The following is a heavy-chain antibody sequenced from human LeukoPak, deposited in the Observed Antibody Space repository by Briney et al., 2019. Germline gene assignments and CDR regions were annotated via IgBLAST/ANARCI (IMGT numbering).Heavy chain of an antibody. CDR2: MNPNSGNT. CDR3: ARTYRGDYYMDV. Sequence: ASVTVSCKASGYTFTSYDINWVRQATGQGLEWMGWMNPNSGNTGYAQKFQGRVTITRNTSISTAYMELSSLRSEDTAVYYCARTYRGDYYMDVWGKGTTVTVSS. CDR1: GYTFTSYD. J-gene: IGHJ6*03. D-gene: IGHD3-16*01. V-gene: IGHV1-8*03.